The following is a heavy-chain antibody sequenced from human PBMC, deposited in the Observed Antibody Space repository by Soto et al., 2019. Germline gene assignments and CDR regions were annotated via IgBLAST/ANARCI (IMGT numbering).Heavy chain of an antibody. CDR2: VYWDDDK. V-gene: IGHV2-5*02. J-gene: IGHJ4*02. CDR1: GFSLTTSGVS. CDR3: AHREGRVSGKPFDY. Sequence: SGPTLVNPTQTLTLTCTFSGFSLTTSGVSVGWIRQPPGEALEWLALVYWDDDKRYSPSLESRLTITKDTSKNQVVLTMTNMDPVDTATYYCAHREGRVSGKPFDYWGQGTLVTVSS. D-gene: IGHD1-1*01.